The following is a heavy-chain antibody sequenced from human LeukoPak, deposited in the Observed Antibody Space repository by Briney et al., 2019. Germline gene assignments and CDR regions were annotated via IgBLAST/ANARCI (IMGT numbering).Heavy chain of an antibody. CDR2: IKSDGRST. Sequence: GGSLRLPCAASGFTFSSYWMHWVRQAPGKGLVWVSLIKSDGRSTMYADSVKGRFTISRDNAKNTLYLQMNSLRAEDTAVYYCARDRAYGMDVWGQGTTVTVSS. D-gene: IGHD1-26*01. CDR1: GFTFSSYW. V-gene: IGHV3-74*03. CDR3: ARDRAYGMDV. J-gene: IGHJ6*02.